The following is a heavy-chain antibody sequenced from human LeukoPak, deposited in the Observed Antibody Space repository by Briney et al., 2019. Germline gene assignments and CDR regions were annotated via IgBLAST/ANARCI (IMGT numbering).Heavy chain of an antibody. CDR3: VKDGGVGATARSYYYYGTDV. V-gene: IGHV3-64D*06. D-gene: IGHD1-26*01. J-gene: IGHJ6*02. CDR1: GFTFSSYA. CDR2: ISSNGGST. Sequence: GGSLRLSCSASGFTFSSYAMHWVRQAPGKGLECVSAISSNGGSTYYADSVKGRFTISRDNSKNTLYLQMSSLRAEDTAVYYCVKDGGVGATARSYYYYGTDVWGQGTTVTVSS.